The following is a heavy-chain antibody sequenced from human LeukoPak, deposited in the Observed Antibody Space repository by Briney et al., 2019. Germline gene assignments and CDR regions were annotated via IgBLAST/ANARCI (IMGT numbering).Heavy chain of an antibody. CDR2: IIPIFGTA. D-gene: IGHD3-22*01. J-gene: IGHJ5*02. CDR1: GGTFSSYA. V-gene: IGHV1-69*13. CDR3: AKWDDGTGYYGDP. Sequence: SVKVSCKASGGTFSSYAISWVRQAPGQGLEWMGGIIPIFGTANYAQKFQGRVTITADESTSTAYMELSSLRSEDTAVYYCAKWDDGTGYYGDPWGQGTLVTVSS.